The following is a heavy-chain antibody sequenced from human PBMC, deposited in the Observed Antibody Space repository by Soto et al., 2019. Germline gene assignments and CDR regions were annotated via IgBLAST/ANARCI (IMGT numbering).Heavy chain of an antibody. CDR1: GYTFTSYA. D-gene: IGHD1-7*01. CDR2: INAGNGNT. V-gene: IGHV1-3*01. Sequence: QVQLVQSGAEVKKPGASVKVSCKASGYTFTSYAMHWVRQAPGQRLEWMGWINAGNGNTKYSQKFQGRVTITRDTSASTAYMELSSLRSEDTAVYYCARARNWSYGGHDYWGQGTLVTVSS. J-gene: IGHJ4*02. CDR3: ARARNWSYGGHDY.